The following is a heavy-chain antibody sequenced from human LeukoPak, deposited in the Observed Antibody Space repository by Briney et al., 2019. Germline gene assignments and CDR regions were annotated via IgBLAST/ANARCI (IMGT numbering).Heavy chain of an antibody. CDR3: ARLRGGILYDY. CDR2: IKQDGSER. CDR1: GFTFSSSA. J-gene: IGHJ4*02. V-gene: IGHV3-7*03. D-gene: IGHD3-10*01. Sequence: GGSLRLSCAASGFTFSSSAMSWVRQAPGKGLEWVANIKQDGSERYYVDSVEGRFTISRDNAKNSLDLQMNSLRSEDTAVYYCARLRGGILYDYWGQGTLVTVSS.